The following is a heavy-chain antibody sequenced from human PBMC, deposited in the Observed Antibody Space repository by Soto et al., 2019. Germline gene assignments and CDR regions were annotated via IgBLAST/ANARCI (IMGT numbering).Heavy chain of an antibody. Sequence: PSETLSLTCTVSGVSITSYFWSWIRQTPGKGLDWIGSISFSGATYSNPSLKGRAALSVDTSENHLSLTLNSVTSADTAGYFCGRDRRDGYREFLDFWARGT. CDR2: ISFSGAT. CDR1: GVSITSYF. J-gene: IGHJ4*02. V-gene: IGHV4-59*01. D-gene: IGHD3-3*01. CDR3: GRDRRDGYREFLDF.